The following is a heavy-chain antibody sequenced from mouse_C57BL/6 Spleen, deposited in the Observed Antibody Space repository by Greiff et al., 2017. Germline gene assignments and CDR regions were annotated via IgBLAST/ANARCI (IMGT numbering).Heavy chain of an antibody. D-gene: IGHD1-1*01. CDR3: SRSGYYGRSWDY. V-gene: IGHV1-76*01. J-gene: IGHJ2*01. Sequence: VQLQQSGAELVRPGASVKLSCKASGYTFTDYYINWVKQRPGQGLEWIARIYPGSGNTYYNEKFKGKATLTAEQSSRTAYMQLSSLTSEDSAVYFCSRSGYYGRSWDYWGQGTTLTVSS. CDR1: GYTFTDYY. CDR2: IYPGSGNT.